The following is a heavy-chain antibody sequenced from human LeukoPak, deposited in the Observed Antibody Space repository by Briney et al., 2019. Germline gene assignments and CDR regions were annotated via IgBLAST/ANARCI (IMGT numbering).Heavy chain of an antibody. CDR1: GYAFTSYY. CDR3: ARGSIAAPFDY. Sequence: ASVKVSCKASGYAFTSYYMHWVRQAPGQGLEWMGIINPSGGSTSYAQKFQGRVTMTRDMSTSTVYMELSSLRSEDTAVYYCARGSIAAPFDYWGQGTLVTVSS. D-gene: IGHD6-6*01. J-gene: IGHJ4*02. CDR2: INPSGGST. V-gene: IGHV1-46*01.